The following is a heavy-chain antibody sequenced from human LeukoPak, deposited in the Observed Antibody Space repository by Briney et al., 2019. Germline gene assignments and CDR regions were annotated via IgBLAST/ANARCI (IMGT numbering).Heavy chain of an antibody. CDR2: FRSKTDGGTI. J-gene: IGHJ4*02. V-gene: IGHV3-15*01. CDR1: GFTFSNAW. Sequence: GGSLRLSCAASGFTFSNAWMSWVRQAPGKGLEWVGRFRSKTDGGTIDYAAPVKGRFTISRDISRNTVHLQMNSLRAGDTAVYYCARDPHGYNSYFDYWGQGTLVTVSS. CDR3: ARDPHGYNSYFDY. D-gene: IGHD5-24*01.